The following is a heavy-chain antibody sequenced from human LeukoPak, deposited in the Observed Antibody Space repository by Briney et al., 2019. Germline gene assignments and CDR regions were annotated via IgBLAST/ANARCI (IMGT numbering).Heavy chain of an antibody. J-gene: IGHJ4*02. D-gene: IGHD6-13*01. CDR1: GFTFSIYS. CDR2: TSSSSSYI. Sequence: GGSLRLSCASSGFTFSIYSMNWVRQAPGKGLEWVSSTSSSSSYIYYADSVKGRFTISRDNAKNSLYLQMNSLRAEDTAVYYCAGSSSSWYGKFDYWGQGTLVTVSS. CDR3: AGSSSSWYGKFDY. V-gene: IGHV3-21*01.